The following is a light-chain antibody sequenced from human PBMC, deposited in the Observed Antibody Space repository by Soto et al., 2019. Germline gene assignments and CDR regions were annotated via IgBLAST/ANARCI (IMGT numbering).Light chain of an antibody. J-gene: IGKJ1*01. V-gene: IGKV3-20*01. CDR2: GAS. Sequence: EVVLMQSPGTLSLSPGERATLSCRASQSVSSSYVAWYQQIPGQTPRLLIYGASSRATGIPDRFSGSGSGTDFTLTISRLEPEDFAVYYCQQHGSSPWMFGQGTKVEIK. CDR1: QSVSSSY. CDR3: QQHGSSPWM.